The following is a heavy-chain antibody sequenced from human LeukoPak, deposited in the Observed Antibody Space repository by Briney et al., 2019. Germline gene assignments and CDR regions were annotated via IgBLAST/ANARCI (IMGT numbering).Heavy chain of an antibody. CDR3: ASRAHYDSSGSFDY. Sequence: ASVKVSCKASGGTFSSYAISWVRQAPGQGLEWMGRIIPIFGTGNYAQKCQGRVTITTDESTSTAYMELSSLRSEDTAVYYCASRAHYDSSGSFDYWGQGTLVTVSS. D-gene: IGHD3-22*01. CDR1: GGTFSSYA. CDR2: IIPIFGTG. J-gene: IGHJ4*02. V-gene: IGHV1-69*05.